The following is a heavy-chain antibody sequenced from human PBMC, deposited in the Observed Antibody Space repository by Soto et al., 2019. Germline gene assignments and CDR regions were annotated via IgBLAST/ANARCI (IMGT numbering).Heavy chain of an antibody. J-gene: IGHJ3*02. CDR3: ARGVLIRRAFDI. D-gene: IGHD3-9*01. Sequence: ASVKVSCKXSGYTFTSYDINWVRQATGQGLEWMGWMNPNSGNTGYAQKFQGRVTMTRNTSISTAYMELSSLRSEDTAVYYCARGVLIRRAFDIWGQGTMVTVSS. CDR1: GYTFTSYD. V-gene: IGHV1-8*01. CDR2: MNPNSGNT.